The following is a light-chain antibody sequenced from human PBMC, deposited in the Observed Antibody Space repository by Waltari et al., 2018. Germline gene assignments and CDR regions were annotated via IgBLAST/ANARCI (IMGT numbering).Light chain of an antibody. Sequence: DIQMTQSPSSLSASVGDRVTITCQASQDISNYLNWYQQKPGKAPELLIYDASNLETVVTSKFSGSGSGTDYTFTISSLQPEDIATYYCQQYDNLPLTFGQGTRLEIK. V-gene: IGKV1-33*01. CDR2: DAS. CDR3: QQYDNLPLT. CDR1: QDISNY. J-gene: IGKJ5*01.